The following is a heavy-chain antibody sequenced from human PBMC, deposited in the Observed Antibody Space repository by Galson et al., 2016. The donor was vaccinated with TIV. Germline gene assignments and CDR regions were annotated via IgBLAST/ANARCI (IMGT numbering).Heavy chain of an antibody. CDR3: AREKMSGSQFGASFDY. J-gene: IGHJ4*02. D-gene: IGHD1-26*01. CDR1: GFTFSNYW. V-gene: IGHV3-7*01. Sequence: SLRLSCAASGFTFSNYWMSWVRQAPGKGLEWVANIKHDESEIYYVDSVKGRFSIFRDNAKNSLYLQMGSLRAEDTAVYYCAREKMSGSQFGASFDYWGPGSLVTVSS. CDR2: IKHDESEI.